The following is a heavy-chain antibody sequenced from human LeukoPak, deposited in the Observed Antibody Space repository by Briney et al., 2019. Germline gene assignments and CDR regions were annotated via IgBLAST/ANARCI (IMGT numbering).Heavy chain of an antibody. CDR2: IIPIFGIA. CDR1: GGTFSSYA. CDR3: ARTVDSSGWYGYFDL. D-gene: IGHD6-19*01. J-gene: IGHJ2*01. Sequence: ASVKVSCKASGGTFSSYAISWVRQAPGQGLEWMGGIIPIFGIANYAQKFQGRVTITADKSTSTAYMELSSLRSEDTAVYYCARTVDSSGWYGYFDLWGRGTLVTVSS. V-gene: IGHV1-69*10.